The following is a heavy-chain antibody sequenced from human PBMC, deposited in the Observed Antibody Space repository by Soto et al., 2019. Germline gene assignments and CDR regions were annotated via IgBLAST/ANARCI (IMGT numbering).Heavy chain of an antibody. Sequence: QVQLVQSGAEVRKPGASVKVSCKASGYTFTNFAIHWVRQAPGQRLEWMGWFNAANGYTKYSQNFQGRVTITRDTSPSTASRDLSSLSSEDTAVYYCAGDPSRFLPAIMAYMDFWGKGTTVTVSS. J-gene: IGHJ6*03. CDR2: FNAANGYT. V-gene: IGHV1-3*01. D-gene: IGHD3-3*01. CDR3: AGDPSRFLPAIMAYMDF. CDR1: GYTFTNFA.